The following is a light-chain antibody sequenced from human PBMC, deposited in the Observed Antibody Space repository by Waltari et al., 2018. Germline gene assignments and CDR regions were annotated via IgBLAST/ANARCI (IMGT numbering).Light chain of an antibody. CDR3: TSYTSSSTFV. Sequence: QSALTQPASVSGSPGQSITISCTGTSSDVGDYNYVSWYQHHPGKAPKLMLYGLSKRPSVVSSRFAGSKSGNTASLTISGLQAEDEADYFCTSYTSSSTFVFGGGTKLTVL. J-gene: IGLJ3*02. V-gene: IGLV2-14*03. CDR2: GLS. CDR1: SSDVGDYNY.